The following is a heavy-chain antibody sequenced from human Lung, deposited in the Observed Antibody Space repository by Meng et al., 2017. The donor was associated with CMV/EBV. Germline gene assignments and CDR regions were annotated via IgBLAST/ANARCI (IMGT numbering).Heavy chain of an antibody. CDR1: GFTFSSYW. J-gene: IGHJ4*02. D-gene: IGHD3-10*01. CDR2: IKKDGSEK. Sequence: GGSLRLSCAASGFTFSSYWMSWVRQAPVKGLEWVASIKKDGSEKYYVDSVKGRFTISRDNAKNSLYLQMNSLRAEDTAVYYCARDLRSPVYWGQGTLVTASS. CDR3: ARDLRSPVY. V-gene: IGHV3-7*01.